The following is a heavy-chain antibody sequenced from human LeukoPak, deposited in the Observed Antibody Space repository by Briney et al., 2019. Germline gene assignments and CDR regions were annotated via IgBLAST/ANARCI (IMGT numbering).Heavy chain of an antibody. V-gene: IGHV3-33*01. CDR3: AREGCSGGSCYFDY. Sequence: PGGSLRLSCAASGFTFSSYGMHWVRQAPGKGLEWVAVIWYDGSNKYYADSVKGRFTISRDNSKNTLYLQMNSLRAEDTAVYYCAREGCSGGSCYFDYWGQGTLVTFSS. D-gene: IGHD2-15*01. J-gene: IGHJ4*02. CDR1: GFTFSSYG. CDR2: IWYDGSNK.